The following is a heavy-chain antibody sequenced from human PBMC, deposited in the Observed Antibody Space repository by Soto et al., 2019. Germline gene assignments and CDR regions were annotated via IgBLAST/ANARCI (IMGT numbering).Heavy chain of an antibody. CDR3: ARGSSIAALFQQPHDAFDI. CDR1: GDSVCSNSAA. J-gene: IGHJ3*02. D-gene: IGHD6-6*01. CDR2: TYYRSKWYN. Sequence: SQTLALACAISGDSVCSNSAAWNWIRQSPSRGLEWLGRTYYRSKWYNDYAVSVKSRITINPDTSKNQFSLQLNSVTPEDTAVYYCARGSSIAALFQQPHDAFDIWGQGTMVTVSS. V-gene: IGHV6-1*01.